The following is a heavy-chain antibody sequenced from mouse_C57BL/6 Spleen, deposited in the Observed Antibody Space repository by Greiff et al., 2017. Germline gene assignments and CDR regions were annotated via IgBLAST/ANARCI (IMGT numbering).Heavy chain of an antibody. D-gene: IGHD2-10*01. J-gene: IGHJ2*01. CDR3: ARYAYYGNFFDH. CDR2: IRNKANGYTT. CDR1: GFTFTDYY. V-gene: IGHV7-3*01. Sequence: EVQLVESGGGLVQPGGSLSLSCAASGFTFTDYYMSWVRQPPGKPLEWLGFIRNKANGYTTEYSASVKGRFTISRDNSQSFLYLQMNALRAEDIATYYSARYAYYGNFFDHGGQGTTLTVSS.